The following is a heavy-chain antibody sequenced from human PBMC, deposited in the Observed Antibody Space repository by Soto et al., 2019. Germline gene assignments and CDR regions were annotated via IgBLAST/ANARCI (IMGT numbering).Heavy chain of an antibody. D-gene: IGHD4-17*01. J-gene: IGHJ4*02. CDR2: SRNKANSYTT. Sequence: GGSLRLSCAASGFTFSDHYMDWVRQAPGKGLEWVGRSRNKANSYTTEYAASVKDRFTISRDDSKNSLYLQMNSLKAEDTAVYYCTRISDYGAPFDCWGQGTLVTVSS. V-gene: IGHV3-72*01. CDR3: TRISDYGAPFDC. CDR1: GFTFSDHY.